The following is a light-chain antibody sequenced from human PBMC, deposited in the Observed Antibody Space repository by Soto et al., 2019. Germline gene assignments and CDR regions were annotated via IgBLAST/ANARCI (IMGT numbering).Light chain of an antibody. V-gene: IGLV2-14*01. Sequence: QSALTQPASVSGSLGQSITISCTGTTSDVGGYNYVSWYQQHPGKAPILMIYEVTNRPSGVSNRFSGSKSGNTASLTISGIQVEDEAEYYCGSYTGSITYVFRTGLKVTV. CDR2: EVT. J-gene: IGLJ1*01. CDR3: GSYTGSITYV. CDR1: TSDVGGYNY.